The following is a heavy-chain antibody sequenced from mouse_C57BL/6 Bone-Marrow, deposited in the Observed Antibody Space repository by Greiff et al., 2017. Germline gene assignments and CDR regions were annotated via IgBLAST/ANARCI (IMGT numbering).Heavy chain of an antibody. CDR1: GYTFTSYW. J-gene: IGHJ2*01. D-gene: IGHD2-2*01. Sequence: QVQLQQPGTELVKPGASVKLSCKASGYTFTSYWMHWVKQRPGQGLEWIGNINPSNGGTNYNEKFKSKATLTVDKSSSTAYMQLSSLTSEDSAVXYCAREGVTTRGTFDYWGQGTTLTVSS. V-gene: IGHV1-53*01. CDR3: AREGVTTRGTFDY. CDR2: INPSNGGT.